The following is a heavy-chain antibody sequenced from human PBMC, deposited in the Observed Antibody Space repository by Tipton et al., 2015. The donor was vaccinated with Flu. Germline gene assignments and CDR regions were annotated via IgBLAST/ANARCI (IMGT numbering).Heavy chain of an antibody. CDR3: ARDLGIVVVVAANDY. CDR2: ISSSSSYI. CDR1: GFTFSSYS. J-gene: IGHJ4*02. Sequence: SLRLSCAASGFTFSSYSMNWVRQAPGKGLEWVSSISSSSSYIYYADSVKGRFTISRDNAKNSLYLQMNSLRAEDTAVYYCARDLGIVVVVAANDYWGQGTLVTVPS. V-gene: IGHV3-21*01. D-gene: IGHD2-15*01.